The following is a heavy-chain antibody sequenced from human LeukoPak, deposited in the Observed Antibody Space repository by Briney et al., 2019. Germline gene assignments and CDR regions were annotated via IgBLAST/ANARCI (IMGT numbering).Heavy chain of an antibody. Sequence: GRSLRLSCAASGFTFSSYAMHWVRQAPGKGLEWVAVISYDGSNKYYADSVKGRFTISRDNSKNTLNLQMNSLRAEDTAVYYCARELVITMIVVVDAFDIWGQGTMVTVSS. CDR1: GFTFSSYA. V-gene: IGHV3-30-3*01. CDR2: ISYDGSNK. J-gene: IGHJ3*02. CDR3: ARELVITMIVVVDAFDI. D-gene: IGHD3-22*01.